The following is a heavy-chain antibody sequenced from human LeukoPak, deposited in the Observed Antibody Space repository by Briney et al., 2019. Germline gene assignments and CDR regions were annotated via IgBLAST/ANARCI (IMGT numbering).Heavy chain of an antibody. CDR1: GFTFSSYA. D-gene: IGHD3-3*01. CDR3: AKDLGNWLDGFWSGDGMDV. V-gene: IGHV3-23*01. J-gene: IGHJ6*02. Sequence: QPGGSLRLSCAASGFTFSSYAMSWVRQAPGKGLEWVSAISGSGGSTYYADSVKGRFTISRDNSKNTLYLQMNSLRAEDTAVYYCAKDLGNWLDGFWSGDGMDVWGQGTTVTVSS. CDR2: ISGSGGST.